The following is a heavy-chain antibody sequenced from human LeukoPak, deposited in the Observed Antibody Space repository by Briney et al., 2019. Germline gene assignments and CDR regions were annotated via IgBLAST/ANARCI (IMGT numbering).Heavy chain of an antibody. CDR1: DGSFSGYY. V-gene: IGHV4-34*01. D-gene: IGHD3-3*01. J-gene: IGHJ4*02. CDR2: INHSGST. Sequence: SETLSLTCAGYDGSFSGYYWSWIRQPPGKGLEWIGGINHSGSTNYNPSLKSRVTISVDTSKNQFSLKLSSVTAADTAVYYCARYYDFWSGYYQYFDYWGQGTLVTVSS. CDR3: ARYYDFWSGYYQYFDY.